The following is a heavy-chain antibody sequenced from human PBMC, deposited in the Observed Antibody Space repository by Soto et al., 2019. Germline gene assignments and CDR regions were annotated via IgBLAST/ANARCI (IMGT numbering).Heavy chain of an antibody. J-gene: IGHJ6*02. Sequence: QVQLQESGPGLVKPSETLSLTCTGSGDSISRYYWSWIRQPPGKGLEWIGYINYRGSTKYNPSLQSRVTISGDTSKKQFSLKLSSVTAADTAVYYCTRGIAANGEDYYYYFYGMDVWGQGTTVIVSS. V-gene: IGHV4-59*08. CDR2: INYRGST. CDR1: GDSISRYY. CDR3: TRGIAANGEDYYYYFYGMDV. D-gene: IGHD6-13*01.